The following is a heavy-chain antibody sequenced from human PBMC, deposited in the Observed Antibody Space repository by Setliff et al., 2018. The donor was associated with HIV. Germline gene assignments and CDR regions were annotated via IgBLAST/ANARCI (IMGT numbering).Heavy chain of an antibody. J-gene: IGHJ6*03. CDR3: ARDSANGKTANLNYLDV. CDR2: IYYTGST. Sequence: LSLTCTVSGGSISSRGDYWSWVRQHPGKGLEWIGYIYYTGSTYSNPSLQSRVRISVDTSKNQFSPRLNSVTAADTAVYYCARDSANGKTANLNYLDVWGKGTTVTVS. CDR1: GGSISSRGDY. D-gene: IGHD2-8*01. V-gene: IGHV4-31*03.